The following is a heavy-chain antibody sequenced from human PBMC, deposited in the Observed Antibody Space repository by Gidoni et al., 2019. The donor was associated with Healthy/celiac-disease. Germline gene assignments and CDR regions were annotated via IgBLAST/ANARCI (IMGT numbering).Heavy chain of an antibody. Sequence: QVQLQQWGAGLLKPSETLSLTCAVYGGSFSGYYWSWIRQPPGKGLEWIGEINHSGSTNYNPSLKSRVTISVDTSKNQFSLKLSSVTAADTAVYYCARGCARYLGFRVGRWFDPWGQGTLVTVSS. V-gene: IGHV4-34*01. D-gene: IGHD3-16*01. CDR2: INHSGST. J-gene: IGHJ5*02. CDR1: GGSFSGYY. CDR3: ARGCARYLGFRVGRWFDP.